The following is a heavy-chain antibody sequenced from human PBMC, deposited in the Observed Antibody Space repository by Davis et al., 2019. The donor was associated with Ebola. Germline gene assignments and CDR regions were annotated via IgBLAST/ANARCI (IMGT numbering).Heavy chain of an antibody. J-gene: IGHJ5*02. CDR1: GFTLSSYG. CDR3: ARDVGSAWRWFDP. D-gene: IGHD6-19*01. V-gene: IGHV3-33*01. Sequence: GESLKISCAASGFTLSSYGMHWVRQAPGKGLEWVAVIWYNGNNKYYADSAKGRFTISRDTSKNTVYLEMHSLRPEDTAVYYCARDVGSAWRWFDPWGQGTLVTVSS. CDR2: IWYNGNNK.